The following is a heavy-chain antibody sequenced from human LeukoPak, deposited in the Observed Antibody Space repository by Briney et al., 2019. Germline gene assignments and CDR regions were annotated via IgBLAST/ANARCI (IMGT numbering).Heavy chain of an antibody. CDR3: AGRSGSSDYGDYYYYYYMDV. D-gene: IGHD1-26*01. Sequence: GGSLRLSCAASGFTVSSNYMSWVRQAPGKGLEWVSVIYSGGSTYYADSVKGRFTISRDNSKNTLYLQMNSLRAEDTAVYYCAGRSGSSDYGDYYYYYYMDVWGKGTTVTISS. CDR1: GFTVSSNY. J-gene: IGHJ6*03. V-gene: IGHV3-66*01. CDR2: IYSGGST.